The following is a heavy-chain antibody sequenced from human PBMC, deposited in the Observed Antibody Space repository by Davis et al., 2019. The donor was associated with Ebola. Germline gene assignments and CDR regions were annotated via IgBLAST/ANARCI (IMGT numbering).Heavy chain of an antibody. D-gene: IGHD5-12*01. Sequence: SVKVSCKASGGSFNNFAIRWVRQAPGQGLEWMGGIIPLFRTPHYAQTFQGKLNITADESTTTAYMELCSLRSEDTAVYYLGFPGGGLGYDFGYFHAMGVWGQGTTVTVSS. CDR2: IIPLFRTP. CDR3: GFPGGGLGYDFGYFHAMGV. J-gene: IGHJ6*02. CDR1: GGSFNNFA. V-gene: IGHV1-69*13.